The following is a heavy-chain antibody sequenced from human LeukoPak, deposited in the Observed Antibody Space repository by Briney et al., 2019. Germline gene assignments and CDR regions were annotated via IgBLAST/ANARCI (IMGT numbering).Heavy chain of an antibody. D-gene: IGHD1-26*01. Sequence: PGGSLRLSCAASGFTFSSYGMHWVRQAPGKGLEWVAVISYDGSNKYCADSVKGRFTISRDNSKNTLYLQMNSLRAEDTAVYYCAKDLVGAALDYWGQGTLVTVSS. CDR1: GFTFSSYG. CDR3: AKDLVGAALDY. CDR2: ISYDGSNK. V-gene: IGHV3-30*18. J-gene: IGHJ4*02.